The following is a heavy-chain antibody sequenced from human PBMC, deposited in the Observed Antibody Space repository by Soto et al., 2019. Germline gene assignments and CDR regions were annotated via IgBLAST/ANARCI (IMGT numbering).Heavy chain of an antibody. V-gene: IGHV1-69*13. CDR3: ARGGLPDGLLYDRLHP. CDR2: IIPIFRTS. D-gene: IGHD5-12*01. J-gene: IGHJ5*02. Sequence: SVNVSCTASGGAWSSYAITWVRQAPGQGLESMGAIIPIFRTSNYAQKFQGRVTITADESTSTAYMEPSSLRSEDTAVYYCARGGLPDGLLYDRLHPWSDGAVDTDS. CDR1: GGAWSSYA.